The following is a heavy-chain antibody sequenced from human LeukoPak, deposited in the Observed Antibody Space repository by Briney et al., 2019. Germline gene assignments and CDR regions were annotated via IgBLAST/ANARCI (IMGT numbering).Heavy chain of an antibody. D-gene: IGHD3-10*01. CDR2: MNPNSGNT. V-gene: IGHV1-8*01. CDR3: ARGLYFGSGTSIIHYYAMDV. J-gene: IGHJ6*02. CDR1: GYTFTSYD. Sequence: ASVKVPCKASGYTFTSYDIDWVRQASGQGLEWMGWMNPNSGNTGYAQKFQGRVTMTRNTSISTAYMELSSLRSEDTAVYYCARGLYFGSGTSIIHYYAMDVWGQGATVTVSS.